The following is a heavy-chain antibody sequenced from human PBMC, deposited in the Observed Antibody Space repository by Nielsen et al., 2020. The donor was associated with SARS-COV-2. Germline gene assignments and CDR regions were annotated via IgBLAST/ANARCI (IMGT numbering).Heavy chain of an antibody. CDR3: AVPRGYSYGAFDY. D-gene: IGHD5-18*01. V-gene: IGHV3-21*01. J-gene: IGHJ4*02. CDR1: GFTFSSYS. CDR2: ISSSSSYI. Sequence: GESLKISCAASGFTFSSYSMNWVRQAPGKGLEWVSSISSSSSYIYYADSVKGRFTISRDNAKNSLYLQMNSLRAEDTAVYYCAVPRGYSYGAFDYWGQGTLVTAPQ.